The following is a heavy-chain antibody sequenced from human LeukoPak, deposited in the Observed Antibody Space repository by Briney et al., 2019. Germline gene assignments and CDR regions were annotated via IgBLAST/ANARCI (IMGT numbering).Heavy chain of an antibody. CDR3: ARVGYDSSSFDY. J-gene: IGHJ4*02. D-gene: IGHD3-22*01. V-gene: IGHV4-34*01. CDR2: INHSGST. CDR1: GGSFSGYY. Sequence: PSETLSLTCAVYGGSFSGYYWSWIRQPPGKGLDWIGEINHSGSTNYNPSLKSRVTISVDTSKNQFSLKLSSVTAADTAVYYCARVGYDSSSFDYWGQGTLVTVSS.